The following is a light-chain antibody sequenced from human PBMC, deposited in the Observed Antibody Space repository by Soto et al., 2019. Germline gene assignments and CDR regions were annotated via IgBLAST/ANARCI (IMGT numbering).Light chain of an antibody. CDR3: QQYNNWPYT. CDR1: QSVSTN. CDR2: GAS. J-gene: IGKJ2*01. Sequence: EIVMTQSADTLSVCPGERATLSCRASQSVSTNLAWYQQKPGQAPRLLIYGASTRATGIPARFSGSGSGTEFTLTISSLQSEDFAVYHCQQYNNWPYTFGQGTKLEIK. V-gene: IGKV3-15*01.